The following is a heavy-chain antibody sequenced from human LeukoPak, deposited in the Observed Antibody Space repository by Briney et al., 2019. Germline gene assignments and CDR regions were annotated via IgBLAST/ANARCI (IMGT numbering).Heavy chain of an antibody. CDR3: ARDSADYGYYDY. Sequence: ASVWVSCKASGYTFTSYFMHWVRQAPGQGLDWMGIINPSGGSTSYAQKFQGRVTMTRDTSTSTVYMELSSLRSEDTAVYYCARDSADYGYYDYWGQGTLVTVS. J-gene: IGHJ4*02. D-gene: IGHD4-17*01. CDR2: INPSGGST. CDR1: GYTFTSYF. V-gene: IGHV1-46*01.